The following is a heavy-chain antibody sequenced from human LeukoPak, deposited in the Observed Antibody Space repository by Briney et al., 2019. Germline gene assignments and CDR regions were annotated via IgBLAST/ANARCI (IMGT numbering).Heavy chain of an antibody. J-gene: IGHJ4*02. CDR2: IYTSGST. D-gene: IGHD6-19*01. V-gene: IGHV4-61*02. CDR3: ASFGGAGGWWFDY. Sequence: SETLSLTCTVSGGSISSSSYYWGWIRQPAGKGLEWIGRIYTSGSTNYNPSLKSRVTMSVDMSKNQFSLKLSSVTAADTAVYYCASFGGAGGWWFDYWGQGTLVTVSS. CDR1: GGSISSSSYY.